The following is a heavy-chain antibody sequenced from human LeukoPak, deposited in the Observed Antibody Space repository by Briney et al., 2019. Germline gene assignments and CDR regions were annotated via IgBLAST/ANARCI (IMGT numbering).Heavy chain of an antibody. CDR3: ERSRSSSSIVY. D-gene: IGHD6-6*01. V-gene: IGHV3-30-3*01. CDR2: ISYDGSNK. CDR1: GFTFSSYA. Sequence: GGSLRLSCAASGFTFSSYAMHWVRQAPGKGLEWVAVISYDGSNKYYADSVKGRFTISRDNSKNTLYLQMNSLRAEGTAVYSSERSRSSSSIVYWGQGTLVTVSS. J-gene: IGHJ4*02.